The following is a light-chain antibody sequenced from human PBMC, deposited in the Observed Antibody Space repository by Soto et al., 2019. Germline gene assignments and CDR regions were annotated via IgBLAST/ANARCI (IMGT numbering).Light chain of an antibody. CDR1: QSISSW. CDR3: QQSYSTPPWT. Sequence: DIKMTQSPSTLSASVGDRVTITCRASQSISSWLAWYQQKPGKAPKLLIYKASSLESGVPSRFSGSGSGTDFTLTISSLQPEDFATYFCQQSYSTPPWTFGQGTKVDIK. J-gene: IGKJ1*01. CDR2: KAS. V-gene: IGKV1-5*03.